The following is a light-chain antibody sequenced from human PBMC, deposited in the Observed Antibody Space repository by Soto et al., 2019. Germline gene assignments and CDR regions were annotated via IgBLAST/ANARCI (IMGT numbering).Light chain of an antibody. V-gene: IGLV1-40*01. J-gene: IGLJ3*02. CDR3: QSYDSSLRGWV. CDR1: SSNIGSGYD. CDR2: GNS. Sequence: QPVLTQPPSVSGAPGQRVTISCTGSSSNIGSGYDVHWYQQLPGTAPKLLIYGNSNRPSGVPDRFSGSRSGTSASLAITGLRGEDEADYCCQSYDSSLRGWVFGGGTKLPVL.